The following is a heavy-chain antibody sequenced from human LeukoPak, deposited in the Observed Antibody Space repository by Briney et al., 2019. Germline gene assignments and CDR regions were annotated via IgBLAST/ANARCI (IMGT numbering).Heavy chain of an antibody. CDR2: INPSGGST. J-gene: IGHJ4*02. CDR1: GYTFTSYY. CDR3: ARDSGSYCHDY. D-gene: IGHD1-26*01. Sequence: ASMKVSCKASGYTFTSYYMHWVRQAPGQGLEWMGIINPSGGSTSYAQKFQGRVTMTRDTSISTAYMELSRLRSDDTAVYYCARDSGSYCHDYWGQGTLVTVSS. V-gene: IGHV1-46*01.